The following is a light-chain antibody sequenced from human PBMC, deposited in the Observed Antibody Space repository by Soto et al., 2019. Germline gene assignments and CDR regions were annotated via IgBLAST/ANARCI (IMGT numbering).Light chain of an antibody. Sequence: QSVLTQPPSASGTPGQRVTISCSGSSSNIGSNTVNWYQQLPGTAPKLLIYSNNQRPSGVPDRYSGSKSGTSASLAISGLQSEDEADYYCAAWDDSLYAVLFGGGTKVTVL. CDR3: AAWDDSLYAVL. J-gene: IGLJ2*01. CDR1: SSNIGSNT. V-gene: IGLV1-44*01. CDR2: SNN.